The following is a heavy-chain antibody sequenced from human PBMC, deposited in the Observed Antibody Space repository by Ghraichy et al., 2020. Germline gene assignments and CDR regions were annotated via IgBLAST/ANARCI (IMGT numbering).Heavy chain of an antibody. Sequence: GESLNISCAASGFTFSSYWMHWVRQAPGKGLVWVSRINNDASSTTTDYADSVKGRFTISRDNAKNTLYLQMNSLRAEDTALYYCARGAAVTNHDWYFDLWGRGTLVTVSS. CDR2: INNDASSTTT. CDR3: ARGAAVTNHDWYFDL. D-gene: IGHD2-8*01. V-gene: IGHV3-74*01. J-gene: IGHJ2*01. CDR1: GFTFSSYW.